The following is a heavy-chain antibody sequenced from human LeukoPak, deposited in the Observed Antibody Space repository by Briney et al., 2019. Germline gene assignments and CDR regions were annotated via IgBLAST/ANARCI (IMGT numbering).Heavy chain of an antibody. Sequence: VASVKVSCKASGYTFTGYGISWVRQAPGQGLEWMGWISAYNGNTNYAQKLQGRVTMTTDTSTSTAYMELRSLRSDDTAVYYCAREGYDILTGYQLDYWGQGTLVTVSS. CDR2: ISAYNGNT. V-gene: IGHV1-18*01. CDR1: GYTFTGYG. D-gene: IGHD3-9*01. CDR3: AREGYDILTGYQLDY. J-gene: IGHJ4*02.